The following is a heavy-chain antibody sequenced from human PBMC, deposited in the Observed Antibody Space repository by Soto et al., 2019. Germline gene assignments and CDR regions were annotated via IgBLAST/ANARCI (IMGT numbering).Heavy chain of an antibody. Sequence: GGSLRLSCAASGFTFNNYAIHWVRQAPGKGLEWVAVISFDGRNKYYADSVKGRFTISRDNSKNTLYLQVNSLRTEDTALYYCARGPPTYYDFWSGYLDYWGQGTLVTVSS. D-gene: IGHD3-3*01. CDR3: ARGPPTYYDFWSGYLDY. J-gene: IGHJ4*02. CDR1: GFTFNNYA. CDR2: ISFDGRNK. V-gene: IGHV3-30*04.